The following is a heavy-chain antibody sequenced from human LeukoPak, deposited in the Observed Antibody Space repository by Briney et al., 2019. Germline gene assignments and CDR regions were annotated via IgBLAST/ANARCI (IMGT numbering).Heavy chain of an antibody. D-gene: IGHD3-3*01. CDR3: ARDGFLEWLTPYYYYMDV. V-gene: IGHV3-74*01. CDR1: GFTFSSYA. CDR2: INTDGSST. Sequence: GGSLRLSCAASGFTFSSYAMSWVRQAPGKGLVWVSRINTDGSSTSYADSVKGRFTISRDNAKNTLYLQMNSLRAEDTAVYYCARDGFLEWLTPYYYYMDVWGKGTTVTVSS. J-gene: IGHJ6*03.